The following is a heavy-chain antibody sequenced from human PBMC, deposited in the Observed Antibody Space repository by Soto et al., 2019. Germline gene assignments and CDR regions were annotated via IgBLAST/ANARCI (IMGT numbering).Heavy chain of an antibody. CDR2: IIPILGIA. CDR3: ARGHSGYDFNRRYYYGMDV. V-gene: IGHV1-69*02. D-gene: IGHD5-12*01. Sequence: QVQLVQSGAEVKKPGSSVKVSCKASGGTFSSYTISWVRQAPGQGLEWMGRIIPILGIANYAQKFQGRVTITADKSXSXAXXELSSLRSEDTAVYYCARGHSGYDFNRRYYYGMDVWGQGTTVTVSS. J-gene: IGHJ6*02. CDR1: GGTFSSYT.